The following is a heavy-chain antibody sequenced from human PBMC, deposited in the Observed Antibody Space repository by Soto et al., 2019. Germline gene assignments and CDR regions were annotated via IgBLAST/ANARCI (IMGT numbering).Heavy chain of an antibody. CDR2: IYYSGST. J-gene: IGHJ3*02. CDR1: GGSLSSSSYY. CDR3: ARHVFYGGNPRGVDSSVI. Sequence: SETLSLTCTVSGGSLSSSSYYWGWIRQPPGKGLEWIGSIYYSGSTYYNPSLKSRVTISVDTSKNQFSLKLSSVTAADTAVYYCARHVFYGGNPRGVDSSVIWGQGIMVSGS. V-gene: IGHV4-39*01. D-gene: IGHD4-17*01.